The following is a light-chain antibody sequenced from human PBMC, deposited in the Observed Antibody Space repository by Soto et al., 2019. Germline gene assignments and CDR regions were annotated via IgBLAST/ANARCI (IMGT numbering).Light chain of an antibody. CDR1: QRISGY. V-gene: IGKV3-11*01. CDR3: QQRSNWPWT. J-gene: IGKJ1*01. Sequence: EIFWTQSPATLSVXLVYXXSLXXRASQRISGYLGWYQQKPGQAPRLLIYDASNRATGIPVRFSGSGSGTDYTLTITNLEPEDFAIYYCQQRSNWPWTFGQGTKVDI. CDR2: DAS.